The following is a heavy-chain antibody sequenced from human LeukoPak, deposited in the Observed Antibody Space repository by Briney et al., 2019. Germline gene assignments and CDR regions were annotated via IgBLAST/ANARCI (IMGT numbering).Heavy chain of an antibody. CDR2: ISSSSSTI. CDR1: GFTFNSFG. Sequence: GGSLRLSCAASGFTFNSFGMSWVRQAPGKGLEWLSYISSSSSTIYYADSVRGRFTISRDNAKNSLYLQMNSLRVEDTAVYYCTRDLMDYDVSTGLHHYYMDVWGQGTTVTVSS. J-gene: IGHJ6*02. CDR3: TRDLMDYDVSTGLHHYYMDV. V-gene: IGHV3-48*04. D-gene: IGHD3-9*01.